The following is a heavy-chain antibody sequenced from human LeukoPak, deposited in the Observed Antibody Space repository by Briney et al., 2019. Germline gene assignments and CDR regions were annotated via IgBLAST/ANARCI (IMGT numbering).Heavy chain of an antibody. V-gene: IGHV4-59*08. D-gene: IGHD3-3*01. CDR3: ARHQNYDFWSGFDP. J-gene: IGHJ5*02. CDR1: GGSISSYY. Sequence: SETLSLTCTVSGGSISSYYWSWIRQPPGKGLEWIGYIYYSGSTNYNPSLKSRVTISVDTSKNQFSLKLSSVTAADTAVYYCARHQNYDFWSGFDPWGQGTLVTVSS. CDR2: IYYSGST.